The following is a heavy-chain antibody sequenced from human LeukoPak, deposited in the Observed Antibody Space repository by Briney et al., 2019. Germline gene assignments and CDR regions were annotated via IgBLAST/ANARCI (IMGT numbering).Heavy chain of an antibody. V-gene: IGHV1-3*01. CDR1: GYTFTSYA. Sequence: ASVKVSCKASGYTFTSYAMHWVRQAPGQRLEWMGWINAGNGNTKYSQKFQGRVTITRDTSASTAYMELSSLRSEDTAVYYCASGGRLLWFGESYYYYYGMDVWGQGTTVTVSS. J-gene: IGHJ6*02. CDR3: ASGGRLLWFGESYYYYYGMDV. D-gene: IGHD3-10*01. CDR2: INAGNGNT.